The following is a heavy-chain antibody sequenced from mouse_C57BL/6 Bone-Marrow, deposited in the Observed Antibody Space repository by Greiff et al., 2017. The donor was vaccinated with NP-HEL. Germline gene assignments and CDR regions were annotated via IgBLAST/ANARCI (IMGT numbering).Heavy chain of an antibody. V-gene: IGHV5-12*01. D-gene: IGHD1-1*01. CDR1: GFTFSDYY. J-gene: IGHJ3*01. CDR3: ARHRYYYGSSPWFAY. CDR2: ISNGGGST. Sequence: EVKLVESGGGLVQPGGSLKLSCAASGFTFSDYYMYWVRQTPEKRLEWVAYISNGGGSTYYPDNVKGRFTFSRDNAKNTLYLQMSRLKSVDTAMYYCARHRYYYGSSPWFAYWGQGTLVTVSA.